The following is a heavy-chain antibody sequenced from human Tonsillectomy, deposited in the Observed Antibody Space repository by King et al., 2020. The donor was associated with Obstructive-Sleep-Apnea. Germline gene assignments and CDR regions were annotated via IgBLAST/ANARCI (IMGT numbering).Heavy chain of an antibody. CDR2: INTEGSDK. CDR1: GFTFSNSW. Sequence: QLVQSGGGLVQPGGSLRLSCAASGFTFSNSWMTWVRQAPGKGLEWVANINTEGSDKYYVDSVKGRFTIFRDNVGNSLYLQMNSLRGEGTAVYYCARGGGDHSEAAYWGQGTLVTVSS. V-gene: IGHV3-7*04. CDR3: ARGGGDHSEAAY. J-gene: IGHJ4*02. D-gene: IGHD4-11*01.